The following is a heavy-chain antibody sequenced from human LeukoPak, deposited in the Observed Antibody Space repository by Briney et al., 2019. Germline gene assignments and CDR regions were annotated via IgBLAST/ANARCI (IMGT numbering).Heavy chain of an antibody. CDR3: ARDWGYCSSTSCFAFY. Sequence: ASVKGSCKASGYTFTSYYVHWVRQAPGQGLEWMGIINPSDSSTTYAQKFQGRVTMTRDTSTSTVYMELSSLRSGDTAVYYCARDWGYCSSTSCFAFYWGQGTLVTVSS. V-gene: IGHV1-46*01. CDR1: GYTFTSYY. D-gene: IGHD2-2*01. J-gene: IGHJ4*02. CDR2: INPSDSST.